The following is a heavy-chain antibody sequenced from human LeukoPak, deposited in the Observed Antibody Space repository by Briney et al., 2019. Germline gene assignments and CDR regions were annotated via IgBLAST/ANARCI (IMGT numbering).Heavy chain of an antibody. CDR2: INPDGSTT. CDR3: AELGITMIGGV. V-gene: IGHV3-74*01. D-gene: IGHD3-10*02. J-gene: IGHJ6*04. CDR1: GFTFSNYW. Sequence: AGGSLRLSCAASGFTFSNYWMHWVRHDPGKGLVWVSFINPDGSTTNYADSVKGRFTISRDNAKNSLYLQMNSLRAEDTAVYYCAELGITMIGGVWGKGTTVTISS.